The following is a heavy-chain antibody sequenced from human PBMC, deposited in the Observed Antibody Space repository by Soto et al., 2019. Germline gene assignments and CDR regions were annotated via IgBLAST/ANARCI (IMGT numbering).Heavy chain of an antibody. CDR2: IYYSGST. CDR3: GAASGWYGALGC. V-gene: IGHV4-59*01. CDR1: GGSISSYY. J-gene: IGHJ4*02. D-gene: IGHD6-19*01. Sequence: QVQLQESGPGLVKPSETLSLTCTVSGGSISSYYWRWIRQPPGEGLEWIGYIYYSGSTNYNPSRKSRVTRSVDTSKNSFSLMLSSVTAADTAAYYCGAASGWYGALGCWGQGTLVTVSS.